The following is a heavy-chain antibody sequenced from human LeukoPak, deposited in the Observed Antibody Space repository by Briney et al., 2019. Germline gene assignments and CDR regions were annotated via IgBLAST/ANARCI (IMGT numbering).Heavy chain of an antibody. D-gene: IGHD5-18*01. CDR2: ISWNSGSI. CDR1: GFTFDDYA. CDR3: ARDKGSYDSDF. J-gene: IGHJ4*02. Sequence: QSGRSLRLSCAASGFTFDDYAMHWVRQAPGKGLEWVSGISWNSGSIGYADSVKGRFTISRDNAKNSLYLQMNSLRAEDTAVYYCARDKGSYDSDFWGQGTLVTVSS. V-gene: IGHV3-9*01.